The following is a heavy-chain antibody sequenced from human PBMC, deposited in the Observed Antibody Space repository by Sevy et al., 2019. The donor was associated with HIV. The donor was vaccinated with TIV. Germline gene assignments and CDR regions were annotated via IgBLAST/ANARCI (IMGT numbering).Heavy chain of an antibody. CDR3: ANGAGYSYGYIDAFDI. CDR1: GFTFSSYG. Sequence: GGSLRLSCAASGFTFSSYGMHWVRQAPGKGLEWVAVISYDGSNKYYADSVKGRFTISRDNSKNTLYPQMNSLRAEDTAVYYCANGAGYSYGYIDAFDIWGQGTMVTVSS. CDR2: ISYDGSNK. D-gene: IGHD5-18*01. V-gene: IGHV3-30*18. J-gene: IGHJ3*02.